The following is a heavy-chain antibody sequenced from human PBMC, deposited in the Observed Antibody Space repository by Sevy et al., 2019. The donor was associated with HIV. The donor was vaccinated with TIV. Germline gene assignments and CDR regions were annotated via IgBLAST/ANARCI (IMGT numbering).Heavy chain of an antibody. D-gene: IGHD3-9*01. J-gene: IGHJ4*02. CDR1: GGTFSSYA. Sequence: ASVKVSCKASGGTFSSYAISWVRQAPGQGLEWMGGIIPIFGTANYAQKFQGRVTITADESTSTAYMELSSLRSEDTAVYYCGRAAYYDIFGLDYWGKGTLVTVSS. CDR2: IIPIFGTA. V-gene: IGHV1-69*13. CDR3: GRAAYYDIFGLDY.